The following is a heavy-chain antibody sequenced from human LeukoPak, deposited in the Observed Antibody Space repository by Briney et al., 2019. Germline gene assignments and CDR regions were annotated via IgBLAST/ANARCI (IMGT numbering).Heavy chain of an antibody. J-gene: IGHJ6*02. CDR2: MNPHSGGT. V-gene: IGHV1-2*02. CDR3: ARAERTVSGLDV. CDR1: GYTLTAYY. D-gene: IGHD2-2*01. Sequence: ASVKVSCKASGYTLTAYYIHWVRQAPGQGLEWMGWMNPHSGGTNYAQKFRARVTMTTDTTINTAYLELTGLTSDDPALYYCARAERTVSGLDVWGQGTTVTVSS.